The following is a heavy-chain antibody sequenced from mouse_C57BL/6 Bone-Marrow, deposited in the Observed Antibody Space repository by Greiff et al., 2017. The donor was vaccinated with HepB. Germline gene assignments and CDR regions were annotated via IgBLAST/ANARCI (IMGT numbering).Heavy chain of an antibody. CDR1: GFSFTSYG. D-gene: IGHD2-3*01. Sequence: VQLQQSGPGLVQPSQSLSITCTVSGFSFTSYGVHWVRQSPGKGLEWLGVIWSGGSTDYNAAFISRLSISKDNSTSQVFFKMNSLQADDTAIYYCARNVYDGYYPFAYWGQGTLVTVSA. V-gene: IGHV2-2*01. J-gene: IGHJ3*01. CDR3: ARNVYDGYYPFAY. CDR2: IWSGGST.